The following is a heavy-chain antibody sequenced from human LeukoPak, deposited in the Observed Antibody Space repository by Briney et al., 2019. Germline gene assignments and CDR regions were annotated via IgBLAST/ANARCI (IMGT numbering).Heavy chain of an antibody. CDR2: ISYDGGNK. CDR3: AKYGGGSQARSFEY. CDR1: GFTFSSYA. J-gene: IGHJ4*02. Sequence: GRSLRLSCAASGFTFSSYAMPWVRQPPGKGLEWVAGISYDGGNKYYPDSVKGRFTISTDSSKNTLYLQMNSLRAEDTAVYYCAKYGGGSQARSFEYWGQGTLVTVSS. V-gene: IGHV3-30-3*01. D-gene: IGHD3-16*01.